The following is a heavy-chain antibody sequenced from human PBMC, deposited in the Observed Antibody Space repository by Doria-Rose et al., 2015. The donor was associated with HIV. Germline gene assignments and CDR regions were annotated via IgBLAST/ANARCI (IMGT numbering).Heavy chain of an antibody. D-gene: IGHD6-13*01. CDR3: VKGYSNSFDF. J-gene: IGHJ4*02. CDR2: ISAGGDST. V-gene: IGHV3-23*01. Sequence: FTFSGSAMNWVRQAPGKGLEWVSLISAGGDSTYYADSVRGRFSISRDNSKNTVALQMSSLRAEDTALYYCVKGYSNSFDFWGQGTLVTVSS. CDR1: FTFSGSA.